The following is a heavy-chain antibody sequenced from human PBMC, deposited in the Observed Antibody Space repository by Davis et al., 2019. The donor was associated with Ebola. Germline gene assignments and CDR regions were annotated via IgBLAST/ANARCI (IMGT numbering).Heavy chain of an antibody. Sequence: ASVKVSCKASGYTFTGYYMQWVRQAPGQGLEWMGWINPNSGGTNYAQKFQGRVTMTRDTSISTAYMELSRLTSDDTAVYYCARCGIGEQWPDYWGQGTLVTVSS. CDR2: INPNSGGT. CDR3: ARCGIGEQWPDY. D-gene: IGHD6-19*01. CDR1: GYTFTGYY. V-gene: IGHV1-2*02. J-gene: IGHJ4*02.